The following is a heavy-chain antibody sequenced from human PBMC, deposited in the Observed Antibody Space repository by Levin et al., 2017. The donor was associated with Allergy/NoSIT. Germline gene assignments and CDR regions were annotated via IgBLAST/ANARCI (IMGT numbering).Heavy chain of an antibody. V-gene: IGHV5-10-1*01. CDR2: IDPSDSYT. CDR1: GYRFTNNW. D-gene: IGHD4-17*01. CDR3: LRGVDGDLYFDY. Sequence: GGSLRLSCKGSGYRFTNNWITWVRQTPGKGLEWMGRIDPSDSYTNYSPSFQGHVTISADKSLNTAYLQLHSLKASDTAKYYCLRGVDGDLYFDYWGQGNLVTVSS. J-gene: IGHJ4*02.